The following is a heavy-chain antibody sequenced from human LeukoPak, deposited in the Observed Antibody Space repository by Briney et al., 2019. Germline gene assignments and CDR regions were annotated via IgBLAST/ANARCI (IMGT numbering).Heavy chain of an antibody. CDR2: INPNSGGT. J-gene: IGHJ5*02. V-gene: IGHV1-2*02. D-gene: IGHD1-26*01. CDR3: ARDRSRQISIVGATTPWFDP. CDR1: GYTFTGYY. Sequence: ASVKVSCKASGYTFTGYYMHWVRQAPGQGLEWMGWINPNSGGTNYAQKFQGRVTMTTDTSTSTAYMELRSLRSDDTAVYYCARDRSRQISIVGATTPWFDPWGQGTLVTVSS.